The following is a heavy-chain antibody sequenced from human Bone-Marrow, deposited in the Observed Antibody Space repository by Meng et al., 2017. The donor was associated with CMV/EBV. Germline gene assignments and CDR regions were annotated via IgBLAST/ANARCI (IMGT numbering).Heavy chain of an antibody. J-gene: IGHJ6*02. CDR2: IKQDGSEK. D-gene: IGHD6-6*01. CDR3: ASSVGAARPPPYYYYYGMDV. V-gene: IGHV3-7*01. Sequence: GGSLRLSCAASGFTFSSYWMSWVRQAPGKGLEWVANIKQDGSEKYYVDSVKGRFTISRDNAKNSLYLQMNSLRAEDTAVYYCASSVGAARPPPYYYYYGMDVWGQGTTVTVSS. CDR1: GFTFSSYW.